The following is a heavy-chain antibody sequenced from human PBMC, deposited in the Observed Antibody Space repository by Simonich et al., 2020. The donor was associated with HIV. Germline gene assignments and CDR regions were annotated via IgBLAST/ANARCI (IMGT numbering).Heavy chain of an antibody. CDR2: ISYDGSNK. Sequence: QVQLVESGGGVVQPGRSLRLSCAASGFTFSSYAMHWVSKAPGKGLEWVAVISYDGSNKYYADSVKGRFTTSRDNSKNTLYLQMNSLRAEDTAVYYCASGGSISSVWADDYWGQGTLVTVSS. D-gene: IGHD3-16*01. CDR3: ASGGSISSVWADDY. J-gene: IGHJ4*02. V-gene: IGHV3-30*07. CDR1: GFTFSSYA.